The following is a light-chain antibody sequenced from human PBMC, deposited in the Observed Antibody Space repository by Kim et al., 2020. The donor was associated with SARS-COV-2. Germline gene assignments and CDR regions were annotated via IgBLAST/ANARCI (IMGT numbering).Light chain of an antibody. V-gene: IGKV3-20*01. J-gene: IGKJ2*03. CDR2: ATS. Sequence: VVLTQSPGTLSLSPGERATLSCRASQSMSAGYLTWYQQKPGQAPRLLMYATSTRATGIPDRFTGSKSGTDFILTINRLEPEHSAIYYCHHLSSSPYYSFGQGTKLEI. CDR1: QSMSAGY. CDR3: HHLSSSPYYS.